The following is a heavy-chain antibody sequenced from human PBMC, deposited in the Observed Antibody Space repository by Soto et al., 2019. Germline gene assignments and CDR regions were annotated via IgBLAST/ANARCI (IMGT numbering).Heavy chain of an antibody. Sequence: QITLDESGPTLVKPTQTLTLTCTFSGFSFSTSQVGVGWIRQPPGKAQEWLGLIYWDDDKRSSPSLRSRLTISKDTSKIQGVLTMTYMDPLDRATYVCEHGPGGYRSGWYKGDFDYWGRGALVTVSS. V-gene: IGHV2-5*02. D-gene: IGHD6-19*01. CDR2: IYWDDDK. CDR3: EHGPGGYRSGWYKGDFDY. J-gene: IGHJ4*02. CDR1: GFSFSTSQVG.